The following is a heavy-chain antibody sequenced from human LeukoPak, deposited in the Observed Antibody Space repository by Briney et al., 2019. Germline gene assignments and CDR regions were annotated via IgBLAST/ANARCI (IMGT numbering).Heavy chain of an antibody. CDR2: IYYSGST. D-gene: IGHD6-13*01. J-gene: IGHJ4*02. CDR1: GDSISSGNYY. V-gene: IGHV4-30-4*08. CDR3: ARSSLYSSNWYFDY. Sequence: SQTLSLTCTVSGDSISSGNYYWSWVRQPPGTGLEWIGYIYYSGSTYYNPSLKSRVTMSVDTSKNQFSLRLSSVTAADTAVYYCARSSLYSSNWYFDYWGQGTLVTASS.